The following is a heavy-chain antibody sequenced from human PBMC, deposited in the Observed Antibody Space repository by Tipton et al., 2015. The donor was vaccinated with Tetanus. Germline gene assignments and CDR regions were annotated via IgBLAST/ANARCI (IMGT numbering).Heavy chain of an antibody. Sequence: TLSLTCAVYGGSFSGYYWGWVRLPPGKGLEWIAGIYYSGNSYYNPTFQSRVTISVDTSRNQFSLRLSSVTAADTAVYYCASSLDTALVDDAFDIWGQGTMVTVSS. V-gene: IGHV4-34*01. CDR2: IYYSGNS. CDR1: GGSFSGYY. J-gene: IGHJ3*02. D-gene: IGHD5-18*01. CDR3: ASSLDTALVDDAFDI.